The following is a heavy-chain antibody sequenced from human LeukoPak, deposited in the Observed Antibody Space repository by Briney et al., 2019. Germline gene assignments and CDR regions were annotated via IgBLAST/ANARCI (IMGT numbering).Heavy chain of an antibody. D-gene: IGHD3-10*01. CDR2: ISGGSDII. V-gene: IGHV3-48*01. J-gene: IGHJ4*02. Sequence: PGGSLRLSCAASGFSFSRHAMNWVRQAPGKGVEWISHISGGSDIIEYADSVKGRFTISRDNGRGSLYLQMNSLRVEDTAVYYCARYGSGRNYIDPFDFWGQGTLVAVSS. CDR1: GFSFSRHA. CDR3: ARYGSGRNYIDPFDF.